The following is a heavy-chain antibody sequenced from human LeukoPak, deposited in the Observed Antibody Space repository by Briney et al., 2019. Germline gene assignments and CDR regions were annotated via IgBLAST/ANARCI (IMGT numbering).Heavy chain of an antibody. CDR2: ISSSSSYI. D-gene: IGHD3-22*01. Sequence: GGSLRLSCAASGFTFSSYSMNWVRQAPGKGLEWVSSISSSSSYIYYADSVKGRFTISRDNAKNSLYLQMNSLRAQDTAVHYCARGLGYYDSSSYYPEWGQGTLVTVSS. J-gene: IGHJ4*02. V-gene: IGHV3-21*01. CDR1: GFTFSSYS. CDR3: ARGLGYYDSSSYYPE.